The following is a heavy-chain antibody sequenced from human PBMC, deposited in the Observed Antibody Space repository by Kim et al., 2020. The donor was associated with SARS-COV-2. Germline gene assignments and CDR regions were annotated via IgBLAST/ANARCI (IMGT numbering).Heavy chain of an antibody. CDR2: IWYDGSNK. CDR3: ARGGYYGSGSLYY. J-gene: IGHJ4*02. V-gene: IGHV3-33*01. CDR1: GFTFSSYG. D-gene: IGHD3-10*01. Sequence: GGSLRLSCAASGFTFSSYGMHWVRQAPGKGLEWVAVIWYDGSNKYYADSVKGRFTISRDNSKNTLYLQMNSLRAEDTAVYYCARGGYYGSGSLYYWGQGTLVTVSS.